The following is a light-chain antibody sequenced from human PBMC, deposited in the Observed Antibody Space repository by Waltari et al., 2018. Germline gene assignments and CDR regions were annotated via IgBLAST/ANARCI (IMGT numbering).Light chain of an antibody. Sequence: DIQMTQSPSTLSASVGDRVIITCRASQNITVWLAWFQQNPGRAPKLLISKASTLESGVPPRFSGSGSGTRFALTISSLQPEDFSTYYCQQYDSYPYTFGQGTKVEIK. CDR3: QQYDSYPYT. CDR1: QNITVW. CDR2: KAS. V-gene: IGKV1-5*03. J-gene: IGKJ2*01.